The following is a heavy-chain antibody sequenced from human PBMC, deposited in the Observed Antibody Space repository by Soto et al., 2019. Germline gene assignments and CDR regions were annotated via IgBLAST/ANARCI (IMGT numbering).Heavy chain of an antibody. CDR2: INPNSGGT. CDR3: ARDLVDYYDSSGYPAYYYYGMDV. D-gene: IGHD3-22*01. V-gene: IGHV1-2*04. CDR1: GYTFTGYY. J-gene: IGHJ6*02. Sequence: ASVKVSCKASGYTFTGYYMHWVRQAPGQGLEWMGWINPNSGGTNYAQKFQGWVTMTRDTSISTAYMELSRLRSDDTAVYYCARDLVDYYDSSGYPAYYYYGMDVWGQGTTVTVSS.